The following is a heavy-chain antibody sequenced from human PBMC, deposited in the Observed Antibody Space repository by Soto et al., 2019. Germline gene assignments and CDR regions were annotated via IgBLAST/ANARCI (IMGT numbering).Heavy chain of an antibody. Sequence: QITLKESGPTLVKPTQTLTLTCTFSGFSLTTSGVGVGWIRQPPGKALEWLALIYWDDDKRYSPSLKSRLTVTTDTSKNQVVLTMTNMDPTDTATYYCAHTPPPTVTTSAEYFRHWGQGTLVTVSS. CDR3: AHTPPPTVTTSAEYFRH. D-gene: IGHD4-17*01. J-gene: IGHJ1*01. CDR1: GFSLTTSGVG. CDR2: IYWDDDK. V-gene: IGHV2-5*02.